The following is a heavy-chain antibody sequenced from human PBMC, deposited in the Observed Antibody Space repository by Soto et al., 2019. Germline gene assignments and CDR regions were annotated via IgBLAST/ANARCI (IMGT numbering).Heavy chain of an antibody. CDR1: GFTFSNFR. CDR2: IDGSGTAM. D-gene: IGHD2-21*02. V-gene: IGHV3-48*02. Sequence: GGSLRLSCADSGFTFSNFRMNWIRQAPGKGLEWVSHIDGSGTAMSYVDSVKGRFTISRDNAKNSLYLEMTSLRDEDTAVYYCARQLYTVVTPQDYWGRGTLVTVSS. CDR3: ARQLYTVVTPQDY. J-gene: IGHJ4*02.